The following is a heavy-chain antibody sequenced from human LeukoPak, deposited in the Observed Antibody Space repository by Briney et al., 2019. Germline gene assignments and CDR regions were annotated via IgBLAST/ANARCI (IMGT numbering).Heavy chain of an antibody. CDR3: ARHGIEADGFPFDY. J-gene: IGHJ4*02. V-gene: IGHV4-59*01. D-gene: IGHD6-13*01. CDR1: GGSISTNY. Sequence: SETLSLTCTVSGGSISTNYWSWVRQSPGKGLEWIGYISYSGSTNYMPSLKSRATISGDTSKNQFSLNLSSVTAADTAVYYCARHGIEADGFPFDYWGQGTLVTVSS. CDR2: ISYSGST.